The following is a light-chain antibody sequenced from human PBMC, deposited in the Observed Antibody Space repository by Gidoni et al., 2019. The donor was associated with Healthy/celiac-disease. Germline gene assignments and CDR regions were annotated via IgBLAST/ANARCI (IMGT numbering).Light chain of an antibody. Sequence: QSVLTQPPSASGPPGQRVTISCSGSSSNIGSNFVYWYQQLPGTAPKLFIYRNNQRPSGVPDRFSGSKSGTSASLAISGLRSEDEADYYCAAWDDSLSGPVVFGGGTKLTV. CDR2: RNN. CDR1: SSNIGSNF. V-gene: IGLV1-47*01. J-gene: IGLJ2*01. CDR3: AAWDDSLSGPVV.